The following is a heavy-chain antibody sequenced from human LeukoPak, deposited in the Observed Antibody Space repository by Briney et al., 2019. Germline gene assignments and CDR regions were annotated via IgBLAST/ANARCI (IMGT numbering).Heavy chain of an antibody. D-gene: IGHD6-13*01. Sequence: PGGSLRLSCAASGFSVSAYWMSWVRQAPGKGLEWVAVIWYDGSNKYYADSVKGQFTISRDNSKNTLYLQMNSLRAEDTAVYYCARDRSNWYSVDNWGQGTLVTVSS. CDR1: GFSVSAYW. CDR2: IWYDGSNK. V-gene: IGHV3-33*08. J-gene: IGHJ4*02. CDR3: ARDRSNWYSVDN.